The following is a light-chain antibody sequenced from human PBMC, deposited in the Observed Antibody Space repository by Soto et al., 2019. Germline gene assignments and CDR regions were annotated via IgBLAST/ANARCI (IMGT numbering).Light chain of an antibody. CDR1: SSDVCHYNY. V-gene: IGLV2-14*01. Sequence: QSVLTQPASVSASPGQSITMSCSGTSSDVCHYNYVSWYQQHPGKAPKLVIYEVSNRPSGVSSRFSGSKSGNTASLTISGLQAEDEADYYCSSYTSSSTYVFGTGTKVTVL. CDR3: SSYTSSSTYV. J-gene: IGLJ1*01. CDR2: EVS.